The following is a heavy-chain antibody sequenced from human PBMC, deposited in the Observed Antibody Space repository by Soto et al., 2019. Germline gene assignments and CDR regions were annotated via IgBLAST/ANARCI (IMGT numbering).Heavy chain of an antibody. J-gene: IGHJ4*02. CDR3: ASLQYCSGGSCYGY. CDR1: GGSFSGYY. V-gene: IGHV4-34*01. Sequence: PSETLSLTCAVYGGSFSGYYWSWIRQPPGKGLEWIGEINHSGSTNYNPSLKSRVTISVDTSKNQFSLKLSSVTAADTAVYYCASLQYCSGGSCYGYWGQGTLVTVSS. D-gene: IGHD2-15*01. CDR2: INHSGST.